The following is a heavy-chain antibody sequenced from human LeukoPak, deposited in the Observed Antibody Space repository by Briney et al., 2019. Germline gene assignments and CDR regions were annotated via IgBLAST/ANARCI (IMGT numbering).Heavy chain of an antibody. CDR1: GYSFTSYW. V-gene: IGHV5-51*01. D-gene: IGHD2-15*01. CDR2: IYPGDSDT. Sequence: GESLKISCKGSGYSFTSYWIGWVRQMPGKGLEWMGIIYPGDSDTRYSPSFQGQVTISADKSISTAYLQWSSLKASDTAMYYCARVGDLGYCSGGSCSLWGQGTLVTVSS. J-gene: IGHJ4*02. CDR3: ARVGDLGYCSGGSCSL.